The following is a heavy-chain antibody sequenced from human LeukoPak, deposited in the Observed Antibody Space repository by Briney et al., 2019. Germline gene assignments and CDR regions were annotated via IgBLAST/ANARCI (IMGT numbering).Heavy chain of an antibody. J-gene: IGHJ3*02. CDR1: GFTFDDYA. CDR2: ISWNSGSI. Sequence: GGSLRLSCAASGFTFDDYAMHWVRQAPGKGLEWVSGISWNSGSIGYADSVKGRFTISRDNAKNSLYLQMNSLRAEDMALYYCAKDMYSSGYDAFDIWGKGTMVTVSS. CDR3: AKDMYSSGYDAFDI. V-gene: IGHV3-9*03. D-gene: IGHD6-25*01.